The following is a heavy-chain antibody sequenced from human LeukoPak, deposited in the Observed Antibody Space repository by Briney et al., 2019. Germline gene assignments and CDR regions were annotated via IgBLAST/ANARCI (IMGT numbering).Heavy chain of an antibody. J-gene: IGHJ6*03. CDR3: ARRARDCSRTSCFNYYYYTDV. CDR1: GYTLTELS. V-gene: IGHV1-24*01. CDR2: FDPEDGET. D-gene: IGHD2-2*01. Sequence: ASVKVSCKVSGYTLTELSMHWVRQAPGKGPEWMGGFDPEDGETIYAQKFQGRVTITRDTSISTAYMELSSLRSEDTGVYYCARRARDCSRTSCFNYYYYTDVWGKGTTVTVSS.